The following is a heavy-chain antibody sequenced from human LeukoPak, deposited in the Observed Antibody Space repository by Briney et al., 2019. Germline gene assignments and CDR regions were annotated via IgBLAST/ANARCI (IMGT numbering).Heavy chain of an antibody. CDR3: ATPGRYSSSGYFDY. V-gene: IGHV4-39*07. D-gene: IGHD6-6*01. J-gene: IGHJ4*02. Sequence: PSETLSLTCTVSGGSISTSSYWGWIRQPPGKGLEWIGNIFYSGSTYYSPSLKSRVTISVDTSKNQFSLKLSSVTAADTAVYYCATPGRYSSSGYFDYWGQGTLVTVSS. CDR1: GGSISTSSY. CDR2: IFYSGST.